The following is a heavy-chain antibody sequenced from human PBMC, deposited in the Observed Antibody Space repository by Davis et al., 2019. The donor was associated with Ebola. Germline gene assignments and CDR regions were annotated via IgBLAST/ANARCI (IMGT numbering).Heavy chain of an antibody. Sequence: GESLKISCKGSGYSFTSYWISWVRQMPGKGLEWMGRIDPSDSYTNYSPSFQGHVTISADKSISTAYLQWSSLKASDTAMYYCARSSDSSGYSDAFDIWGQGTMVTVSS. V-gene: IGHV5-10-1*01. J-gene: IGHJ3*02. CDR2: IDPSDSYT. CDR3: ARSSDSSGYSDAFDI. CDR1: GYSFTSYW. D-gene: IGHD3-22*01.